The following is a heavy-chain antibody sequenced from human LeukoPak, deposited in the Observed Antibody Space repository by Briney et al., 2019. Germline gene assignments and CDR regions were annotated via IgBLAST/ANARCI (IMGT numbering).Heavy chain of an antibody. CDR2: ISSSSSYI. CDR1: GFTFSSYS. D-gene: IGHD3-9*01. CDR3: ASQTPDYDILTGYYIY. V-gene: IGHV3-21*01. J-gene: IGHJ4*02. Sequence: GGSLRLSCAASGFTFSSYSMNWVRQAPGKGLEWVSSISSSSSYIYYADSVKGRLTISRDNAKNSLYLQMNSLRAEDTAVYYCASQTPDYDILTGYYIYWGQGTLVTVSS.